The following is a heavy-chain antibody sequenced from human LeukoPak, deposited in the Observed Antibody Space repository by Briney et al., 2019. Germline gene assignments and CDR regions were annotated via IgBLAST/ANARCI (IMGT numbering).Heavy chain of an antibody. CDR2: IYYSGST. Sequence: PSETLSLTCTVSGGSISSYYWSWIRQPPGKGLEWIGYIYYSGSTNYNPSLKSRVTISVDTSKNQFSLKLSSVTAADTAVYYCARRKEYFDYWGQGTLVTVSS. V-gene: IGHV4-59*08. CDR1: GGSISSYY. J-gene: IGHJ4*02. CDR3: ARRKEYFDY.